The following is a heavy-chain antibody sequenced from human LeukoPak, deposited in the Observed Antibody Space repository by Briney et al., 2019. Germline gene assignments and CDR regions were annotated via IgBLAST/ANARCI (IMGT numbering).Heavy chain of an antibody. CDR3: ARWYYYYMDV. Sequence: SETLSLTCTVSGGSISSYYWSWIRQPPGTGLEWIGYIYYSGSINYNPSLKSRVTISVDTSKNQFSLKLSSVTAADTAVYYCARWYYYYMDVWGKGTTVTVSS. CDR2: IYYSGSI. J-gene: IGHJ6*03. V-gene: IGHV4-59*01. CDR1: GGSISSYY.